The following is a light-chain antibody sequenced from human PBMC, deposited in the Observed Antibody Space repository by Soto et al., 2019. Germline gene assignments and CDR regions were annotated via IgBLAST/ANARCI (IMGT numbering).Light chain of an antibody. CDR1: QSVSNNY. J-gene: IGKJ1*01. V-gene: IGKV3-20*01. CDR3: QQYGSSPSWT. CDR2: GAS. Sequence: EIVLTQSPGTLSLSPGERATLSCRASQSVSNNYLAWYQQKPGQTPRLLIYGASSRATGMADRFSGSGSGTDFTLTISRLEPEDFAVYYCQQYGSSPSWTFGQGTKVEIQ.